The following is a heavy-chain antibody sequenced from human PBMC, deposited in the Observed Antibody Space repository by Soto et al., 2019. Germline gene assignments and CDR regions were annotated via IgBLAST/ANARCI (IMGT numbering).Heavy chain of an antibody. CDR2: IYYSGST. CDR1: GVSISSYY. D-gene: IGHD6-19*01. Sequence: SETLSLTCTVSGVSISSYYWIWIRQPPGKGLEWIGYIYYSGSTNYNPSLKSRVTISVDTSKNQFSLKLSSVTAADTAVYYCARGSSGWYANDAFDIWGQGTMVTVSS. CDR3: ARGSSGWYANDAFDI. J-gene: IGHJ3*02. V-gene: IGHV4-59*01.